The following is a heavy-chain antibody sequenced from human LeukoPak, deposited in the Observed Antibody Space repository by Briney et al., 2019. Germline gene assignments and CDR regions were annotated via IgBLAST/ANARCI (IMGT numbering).Heavy chain of an antibody. D-gene: IGHD2-15*01. CDR1: GGSLSSYY. CDR3: ARVRFVALDY. Sequence: KPSETLSLTCKVSGGSLSSYYWSWIRQPPGKGLEWIGEINHSGSTNYNPSLKSRVTISVDTSKNQFSLKLSSVTAADTAVYYCARVRFVALDYWGQGTLVTVSS. V-gene: IGHV4-34*01. CDR2: INHSGST. J-gene: IGHJ4*02.